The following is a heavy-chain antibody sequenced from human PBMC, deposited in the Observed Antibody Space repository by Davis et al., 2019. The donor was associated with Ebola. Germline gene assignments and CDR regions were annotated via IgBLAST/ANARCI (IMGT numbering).Heavy chain of an antibody. CDR1: GGSISSHY. J-gene: IGHJ5*02. CDR3: ARLYYDSSGYYQNWFDP. V-gene: IGHV4-59*08. Sequence: PGGSLRLTCTVSGGSISSHYWSWIRQPPGKGLEWIGYIYYSGSTNYNPSLKSRVTISVDTSKNQFSLKLSSVTAADTAVYYCARLYYDSSGYYQNWFDPWGQGTLVTVSS. CDR2: IYYSGST. D-gene: IGHD3-22*01.